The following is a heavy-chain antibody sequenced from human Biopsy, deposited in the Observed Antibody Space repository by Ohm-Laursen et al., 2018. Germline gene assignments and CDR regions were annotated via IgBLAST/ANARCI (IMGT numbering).Heavy chain of an antibody. J-gene: IGHJ6*02. D-gene: IGHD3-10*01. CDR2: IFYSGTT. CDR1: GASVNTFDFY. Sequence: SDTLSLTCTVSGASVNTFDFYWAWIRQPPGKGLEWIGYIFYSGTTKYNPSLQRRVRLSLDTANNQFSLTLRSVSAADTATYYCARAYYYGAGSFYSPWTEVWGQGTTVSVS. CDR3: ARAYYYGAGSFYSPWTEV. V-gene: IGHV4-61*08.